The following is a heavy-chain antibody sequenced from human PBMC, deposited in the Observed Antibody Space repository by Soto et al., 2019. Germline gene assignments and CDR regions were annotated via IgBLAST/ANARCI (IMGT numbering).Heavy chain of an antibody. Sequence: GGSLRLSCAASGFTFSSYWMSWVRQAPGKGLEWVANIKQDGSEKYYVASVKGRFTISRDNAKNSLYLQMNSLRAEDTAVYYCARTPLYYYGAFYMDVWGKGTTVTVSS. J-gene: IGHJ6*03. D-gene: IGHD3-10*01. CDR2: IKQDGSEK. CDR3: ARTPLYYYGAFYMDV. CDR1: GFTFSSYW. V-gene: IGHV3-7*01.